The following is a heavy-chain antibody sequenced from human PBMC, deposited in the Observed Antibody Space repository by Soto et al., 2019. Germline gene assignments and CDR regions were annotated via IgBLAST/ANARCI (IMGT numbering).Heavy chain of an antibody. J-gene: IGHJ6*02. V-gene: IGHV4-30-2*01. CDR2: IYHSGIT. D-gene: IGHD3-10*01. CDR3: ARGLAVRGSYGLDV. CDR1: GASISRGGSS. Sequence: PSETLSLTCAVSGASISRGGSSWSWIRQAPGTGLEWIGYIYHSGITNYNPSLKSRVTISVDKSQNQFSLSLNFVTAADTAVYYCARGLAVRGSYGLDVWGQGTTVTVSS.